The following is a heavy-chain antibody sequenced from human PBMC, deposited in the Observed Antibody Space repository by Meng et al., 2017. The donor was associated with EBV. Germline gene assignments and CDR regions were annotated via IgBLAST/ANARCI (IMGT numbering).Heavy chain of an antibody. CDR2: RHYSGDA. CDR3: ARARRSGGVQLDY. CDR1: GDCIRSIGYY. D-gene: IGHD3-16*01. J-gene: IGHJ4*02. V-gene: IGHV4-30-4*01. Sequence: HLHESRPVLVKSSQTLSLTCAVSGDCIRSIGYYWSWSRQPPGKGLEWLGYRHYSGDAHYNPSLKSRITMSVDASKNQFSLNLSSVTAADTAVYYCARARRSGGVQLDYWGQGTLVTVSS.